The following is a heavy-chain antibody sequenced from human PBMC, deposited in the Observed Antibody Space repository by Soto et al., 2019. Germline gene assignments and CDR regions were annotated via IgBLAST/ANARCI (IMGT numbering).Heavy chain of an antibody. J-gene: IGHJ6*03. CDR3: ARVECSGGSCPYYYYMDV. V-gene: IGHV4-59*01. CDR1: GGSISSYY. Sequence: SETLSLTCTVSGGSISSYYWSWIRQPPGKGLEWIGYIYYSGSTNYNPSLKSRVTISVDTSKNQFSLKLSSVTAADTAVYYCARVECSGGSCPYYYYMDVWGKGTTVTVSS. CDR2: IYYSGST. D-gene: IGHD2-15*01.